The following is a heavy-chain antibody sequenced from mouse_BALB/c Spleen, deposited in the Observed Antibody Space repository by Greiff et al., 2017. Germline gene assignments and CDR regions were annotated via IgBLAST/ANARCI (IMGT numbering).Heavy chain of an antibody. CDR3: ASFYYDYGGAMDY. CDR2: ISYGGST. J-gene: IGHJ4*01. CDR1: GYSITSDYA. Sequence: DVQLQESGPGLVKPSQSLSLTCTVTGYSITSDYAWNWIRQFPGNKLEWMGYISYGGSTSYNPSLKSRIPITRDTSKNQFFLQLNSVTTEDTATYYCASFYYDYGGAMDYWGQGTSVTVSS. D-gene: IGHD2-4*01. V-gene: IGHV3-2*02.